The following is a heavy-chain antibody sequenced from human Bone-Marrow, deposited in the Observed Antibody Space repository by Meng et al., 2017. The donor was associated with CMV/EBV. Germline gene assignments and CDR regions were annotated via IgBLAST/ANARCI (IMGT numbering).Heavy chain of an antibody. Sequence: GESLKISCAASGFTVSRNYMSWVRQAPGKGLEWVSVIYSGGSTNYADSVKGRFTISIDNSKKTLYLQMNSLRAEDTAVYYCARGTIFEGYYYGMGVWGQGTTVTGSS. CDR1: GFTVSRNY. CDR3: ARGTIFEGYYYGMGV. V-gene: IGHV3-53*01. D-gene: IGHD3-3*01. CDR2: IYSGGST. J-gene: IGHJ6*01.